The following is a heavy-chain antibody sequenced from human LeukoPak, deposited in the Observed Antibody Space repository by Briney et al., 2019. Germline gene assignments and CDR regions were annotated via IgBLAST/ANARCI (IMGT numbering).Heavy chain of an antibody. Sequence: GGSLRLSCAASGLTFSGSAMHWVRQASGKGLEWVSAISGSGGSTYYADSVKGRFTISRDNSKNTLYLQMNSLRAEDTAVYYCAKTPRAGYYFDYWGQGTLVTVSS. CDR1: GLTFSGSA. CDR2: ISGSGGST. J-gene: IGHJ4*02. CDR3: AKTPRAGYYFDY. V-gene: IGHV3-23*01.